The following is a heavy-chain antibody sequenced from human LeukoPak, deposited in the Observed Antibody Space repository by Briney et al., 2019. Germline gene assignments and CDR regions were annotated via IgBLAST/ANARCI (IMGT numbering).Heavy chain of an antibody. CDR1: GFTFSSYS. CDR3: AKSGVLKWSY. D-gene: IGHD2-8*01. CDR2: LSGSGGST. J-gene: IGHJ4*02. Sequence: GGSLRLSCAASGFTFSSYSMNWVRQAPGKGLEWVSALSGSGGSTYYADSVKGRFTISRDNSKNTLYLQMNSLRAEDTAVYYCAKSGVLKWSYWGQGTLVTVSS. V-gene: IGHV3-23*01.